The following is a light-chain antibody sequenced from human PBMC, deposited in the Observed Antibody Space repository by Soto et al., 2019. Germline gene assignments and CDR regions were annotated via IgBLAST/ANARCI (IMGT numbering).Light chain of an antibody. J-gene: IGLJ2*01. CDR3: CSYAGSSTFDVV. V-gene: IGLV2-23*03. Sequence: QSALTQPASVSGSPGQSITISCTGTSSDVGSYNLVSWYQQHPGKAPKVMIYEGTKRSSGVSNRFSGSKSGNTASLTISGLQAEDEADYYCCSYAGSSTFDVVFGGGTKLTVL. CDR2: EGT. CDR1: SSDVGSYNL.